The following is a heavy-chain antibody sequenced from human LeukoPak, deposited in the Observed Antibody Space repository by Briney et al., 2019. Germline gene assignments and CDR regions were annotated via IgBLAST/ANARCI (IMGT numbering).Heavy chain of an antibody. CDR3: AKARPGLEWLAAPFDY. V-gene: IGHV3-9*01. D-gene: IGHD3-3*01. CDR1: GFTFDDYA. J-gene: IGHJ4*02. Sequence: PGGSLRLSCAASGFTFDDYAMHWVRQAPGKGLEWVSGISWNSGSIGYADSVKGRFTISRDNAKNSLYLQMNSLRAEDTALYYCAKARPGLEWLAAPFDYWGQGTLVTVSS. CDR2: ISWNSGSI.